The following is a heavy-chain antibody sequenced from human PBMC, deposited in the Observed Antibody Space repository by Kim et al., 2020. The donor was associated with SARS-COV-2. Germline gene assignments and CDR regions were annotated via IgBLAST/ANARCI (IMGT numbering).Heavy chain of an antibody. CDR3: TKGPGAQGSLLPH. V-gene: IGHV3-23*03. J-gene: IGHJ4*02. Sequence: YYADCVNGQFTISRDDSQNTVYLQMNSLSADDTAVYYCTKGPGAQGSLLPHWGQGTLVTVSS. D-gene: IGHD3-10*01.